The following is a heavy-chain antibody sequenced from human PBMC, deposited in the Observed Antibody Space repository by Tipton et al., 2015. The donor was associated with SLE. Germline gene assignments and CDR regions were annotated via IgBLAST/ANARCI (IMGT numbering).Heavy chain of an antibody. D-gene: IGHD2-15*01. Sequence: TLSLTCTVSGGSISSSSYYWGWIRQPPGKGLEWIGSIYHSGSTYYNPSLKSRVTISVDTSKNQFSLKLSSVTAADTAVYYCARGPYCSGGSCYGGWFDPWGQGTLVTVSS. CDR2: IYHSGST. J-gene: IGHJ5*02. CDR1: GGSISSSSYY. CDR3: ARGPYCSGGSCYGGWFDP. V-gene: IGHV4-39*07.